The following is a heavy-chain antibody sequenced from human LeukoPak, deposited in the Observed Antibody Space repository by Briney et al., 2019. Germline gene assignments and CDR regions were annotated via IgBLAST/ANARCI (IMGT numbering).Heavy chain of an antibody. CDR1: GGSFSGYY. Sequence: PSETLSLTCAVYGGSFSGYYWSWIRQPPGKGLEWIGEINHSGSTNYNPSLKSRVTFSVDTSKNLFSLKLSSVTAADTAVYYCARYDNNKFFDYWGQGTLVTVSS. CDR3: ARYDNNKFFDY. J-gene: IGHJ4*02. V-gene: IGHV4-34*01. D-gene: IGHD3-9*01. CDR2: INHSGST.